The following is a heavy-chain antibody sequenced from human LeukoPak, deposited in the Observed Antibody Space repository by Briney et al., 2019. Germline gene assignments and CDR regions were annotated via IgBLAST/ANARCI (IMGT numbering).Heavy chain of an antibody. D-gene: IGHD2-15*01. CDR3: AKGYGSTYFDY. CDR1: GFTFSDHY. CDR2: ISSGSTYT. J-gene: IGHJ4*02. V-gene: IGHV3-11*05. Sequence: PGGSLRLSCEVSGFTFSDHYMSWIRQAPGKRLEWVSYISSGSTYTNYADSVEGRFTISRDNAKNSLYLQMNSLRAEDTAVYYCAKGYGSTYFDYWGQGTLVTVSS.